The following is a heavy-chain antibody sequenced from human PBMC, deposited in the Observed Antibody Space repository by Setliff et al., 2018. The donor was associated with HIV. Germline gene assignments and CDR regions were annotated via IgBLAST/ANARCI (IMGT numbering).Heavy chain of an antibody. Sequence: SETLSLTCAVSGGSMRSSGYSWTWIRQAPGKGLEWVGYIYYNGNAYYNPSLKSRVTISVDRSKNQFSLKLSSVTAADTAIYYCARDPGITAAGTEYFDSWGQGILVTVSS. D-gene: IGHD6-13*01. CDR3: ARDPGITAAGTEYFDS. CDR2: IYYNGNA. CDR1: GGSMRSSGYS. J-gene: IGHJ4*02. V-gene: IGHV4-30-2*02.